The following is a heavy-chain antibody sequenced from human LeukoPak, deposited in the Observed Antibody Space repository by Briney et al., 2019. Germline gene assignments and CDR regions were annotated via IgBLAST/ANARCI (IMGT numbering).Heavy chain of an antibody. CDR2: ISGSGDNT. CDR3: ARGYSRAAFDI. Sequence: PGGSLRLSCAASGFTFSNYAMSWVRQAPGKGLEWVSGISGSGDNTYYADSVKGRFTISRDNSKNTLYLQMNSLRAEDAAVYYCARGYSRAAFDIWGQGTVVAVSS. V-gene: IGHV3-23*01. J-gene: IGHJ3*02. D-gene: IGHD2-15*01. CDR1: GFTFSNYA.